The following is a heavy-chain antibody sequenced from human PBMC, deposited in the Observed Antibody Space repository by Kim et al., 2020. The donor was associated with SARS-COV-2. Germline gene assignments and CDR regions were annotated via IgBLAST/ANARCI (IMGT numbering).Heavy chain of an antibody. V-gene: IGHV3-53*01. CDR1: GLTVSSNY. Sequence: GGSLRLSCAASGLTVSSNYMSWVRQAPGKGLEWVSVIYSGGSTYYADSVKGRFTISRDNSKNTLYLQMNSLRAEDTAVYYCASSGSYSHYYYGMDVWGQGTTVTVSS. CDR3: ASSGSYSHYYYGMDV. J-gene: IGHJ6*02. D-gene: IGHD1-26*01. CDR2: IYSGGST.